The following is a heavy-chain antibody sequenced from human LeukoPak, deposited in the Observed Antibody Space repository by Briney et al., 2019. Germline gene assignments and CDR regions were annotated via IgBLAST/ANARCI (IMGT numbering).Heavy chain of an antibody. V-gene: IGHV3-7*01. D-gene: IGHD4-17*01. CDR1: GFTFSSYW. J-gene: IGHJ3*02. Sequence: PGGSLRLSCAASGFTFSSYWMSWVRQAPGKGLEWVANIKHDGSVQYCVDSVKGRFTISRDNSKNTLYLQMGSLRGEDMAVYYCARVGDNDAFDIWGQGTMVTVSS. CDR2: IKHDGSVQ. CDR3: ARVGDNDAFDI.